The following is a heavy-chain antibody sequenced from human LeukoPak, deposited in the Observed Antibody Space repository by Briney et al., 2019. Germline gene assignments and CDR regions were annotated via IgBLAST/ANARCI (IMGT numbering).Heavy chain of an antibody. V-gene: IGHV4-31*03. CDR3: ARGEYYDSSGYYYPFDY. J-gene: IGHJ4*02. Sequence: PSETLSLTCTVSGGSISSGGYYWSWIRQHPGKGLEWLGYIYYSGSTYYNPSLKSRVTISVDTSKNQFSLKLSSVTAADTAVYYCARGEYYDSSGYYYPFDYWGQGTLVTVSS. CDR1: GGSISSGGYY. CDR2: IYYSGST. D-gene: IGHD3-22*01.